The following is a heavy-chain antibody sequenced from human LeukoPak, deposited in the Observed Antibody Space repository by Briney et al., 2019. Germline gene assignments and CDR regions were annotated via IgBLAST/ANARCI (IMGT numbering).Heavy chain of an antibody. V-gene: IGHV4-39*01. J-gene: IGHJ5*02. D-gene: IGHD6-25*01. CDR2: IYYSGSA. CDR1: GGSISDSNYY. CDR3: ARQSTIAAARIDP. Sequence: PXETLSLTCTVSGGSISDSNYYWGWIRQPPGRGLEWIANIYYSGSAYYSPSLKSRVTVSIDTSKNQFSLKLNSVTAADTAVYYCARQSTIAAARIDPWGQGTLVTVSS.